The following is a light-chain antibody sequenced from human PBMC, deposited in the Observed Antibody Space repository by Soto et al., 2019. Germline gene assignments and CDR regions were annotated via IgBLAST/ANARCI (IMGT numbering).Light chain of an antibody. CDR2: GAS. CDR1: QSVGSNY. V-gene: IGKV3-20*01. Sequence: IVLTQSPGTLSLSPGERATLSCRASQSVGSNYLAWYQQKPGQAPRLLIYGASSRATGIPDRFSGSGSGTDFTLTIRRLEPEGFAVSYCQQYGTSAYTFGQGTTLEIK. J-gene: IGKJ2*01. CDR3: QQYGTSAYT.